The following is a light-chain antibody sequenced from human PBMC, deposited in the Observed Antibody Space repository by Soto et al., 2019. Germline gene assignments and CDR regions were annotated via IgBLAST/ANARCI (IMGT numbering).Light chain of an antibody. V-gene: IGKV3-20*01. Sequence: DILLTQSPGTLSLSPGERATLSCRASQSVTSSYLAWYQHKPGQAPRLLIFGASSRATGLPDRFSGSGSGTDFTLTISRVEPEDFAVYFCQQYGSTPRTFGQGTKVEIK. CDR2: GAS. CDR3: QQYGSTPRT. CDR1: QSVTSSY. J-gene: IGKJ1*01.